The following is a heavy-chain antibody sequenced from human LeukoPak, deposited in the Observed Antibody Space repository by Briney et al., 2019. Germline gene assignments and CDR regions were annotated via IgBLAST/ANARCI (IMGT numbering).Heavy chain of an antibody. J-gene: IGHJ4*02. V-gene: IGHV3-33*01. D-gene: IGHD3-22*01. CDR1: GFTFSSYG. CDR2: IWYDGSNK. CDR3: AREDSSGRYYFDY. Sequence: GRSLRLSCAASGFTFSSYGMHWVRQAPGKGLEWVAVIWYDGSNKYYADSVKGRFTISRDNSKNTLYLQMNSLRAEDTAVYYCAREDSSGRYYFDYWGQGTLVTVSS.